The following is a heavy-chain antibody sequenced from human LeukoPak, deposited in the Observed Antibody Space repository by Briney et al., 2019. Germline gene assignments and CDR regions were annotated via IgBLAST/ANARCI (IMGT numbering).Heavy chain of an antibody. V-gene: IGHV4-31*03. CDR3: AREDYYDSSGYLDY. CDR1: GGSISSSGYY. D-gene: IGHD3-22*01. J-gene: IGHJ4*02. CDR2: IYYCGTT. Sequence: SETLSLTCTVSGGSISSSGYYWSWLRQHPGKGLEWIGYIYYCGTTYYNPSLKSRVTISVDTSKNQFSLKLFSVTAADTSVYYCAREDYYDSSGYLDYWGQGTLVTVSS.